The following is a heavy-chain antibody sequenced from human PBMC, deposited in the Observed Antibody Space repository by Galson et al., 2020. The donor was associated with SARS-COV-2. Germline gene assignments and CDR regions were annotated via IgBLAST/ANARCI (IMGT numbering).Heavy chain of an antibody. D-gene: IGHD1-1*01. J-gene: IGHJ4*02. CDR3: AMQPMDAYNGYFFDS. CDR1: GGSITSSDYY. CDR2: IYYSGST. Sequence: ETSETLSLTCTVSGGSITSSDYYWGWIRQPPGKGLEWIGSIYYSGSTYYNPSLKSPVTISIDTSNNQFSLKVTSVTAADPALYYCAMQPMDAYNGYFFDSWGQGARVVVSS. V-gene: IGHV4-39*01.